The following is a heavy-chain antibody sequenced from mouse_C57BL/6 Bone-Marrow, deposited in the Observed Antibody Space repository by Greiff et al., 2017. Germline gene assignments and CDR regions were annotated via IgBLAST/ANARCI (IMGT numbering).Heavy chain of an antibody. Sequence: QVQLQQPGAELVRPGSSVKLSCKASGYTFTSYWMHWVKQRPIQGLEWIGNIDPSDSETHYNQTFKDKATLTVDKSSSTAYMQLSSLTSEDSAVYYCARRGNYYGSSYWYFDVWGTGTTVTVSS. CDR2: IDPSDSET. V-gene: IGHV1-52*01. D-gene: IGHD1-1*01. CDR3: ARRGNYYGSSYWYFDV. J-gene: IGHJ1*03. CDR1: GYTFTSYW.